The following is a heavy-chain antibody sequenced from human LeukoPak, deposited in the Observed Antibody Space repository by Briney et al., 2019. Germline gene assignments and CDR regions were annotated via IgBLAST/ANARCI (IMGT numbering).Heavy chain of an antibody. CDR3: ARQGYGNYLFDY. CDR2: MYPGDSDT. CDR1: GYSFTNYW. Sequence: GESLKISCKGSGYSFTNYWIAWVRQMPGKGLEWMGIMYPGDSDTRYSPSLQGQVTISADKSISTAYLQWSILKASDTAMYYCARQGYGNYLFDYWGQGTLVTVSS. D-gene: IGHD4-11*01. V-gene: IGHV5-51*01. J-gene: IGHJ4*02.